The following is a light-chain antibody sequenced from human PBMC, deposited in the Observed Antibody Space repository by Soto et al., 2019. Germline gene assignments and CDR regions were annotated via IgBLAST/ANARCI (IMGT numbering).Light chain of an antibody. J-gene: IGKJ2*01. V-gene: IGKV3D-11*01. CDR2: GAS. CDR3: QQRSNWEYT. CDR1: QVVVTAY. Sequence: EIVLTQSPGTLSLSPGERATLSCRASQVVVTAYLHWYQHKPGQAPRLLISGASTRATGIPARFSGSGSGTDFTLTISSLEPEDFAVYYCQQRSNWEYTFGQGTKLEIK.